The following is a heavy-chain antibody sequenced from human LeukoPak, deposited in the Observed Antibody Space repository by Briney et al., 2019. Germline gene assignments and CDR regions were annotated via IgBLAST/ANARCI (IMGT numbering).Heavy chain of an antibody. J-gene: IGHJ5*02. V-gene: IGHV4-39*02. CDR3: ARGGSTGTNLNWVDP. D-gene: IGHD1-1*01. CDR2: IYYTGKT. Sequence: PSETLSLTCTISGGSFISSGFFWGWVRQPPGKGLEWIGTIYYTGKTYYNPSLQSRVTISVDSSNNHFSLKLSSVTAADTGVYYCARGGSTGTNLNWVDPWGQGTLVTVSS. CDR1: GGSFISSGFF.